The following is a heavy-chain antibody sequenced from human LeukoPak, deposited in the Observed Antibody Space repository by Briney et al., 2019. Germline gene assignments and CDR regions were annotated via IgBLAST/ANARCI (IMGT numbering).Heavy chain of an antibody. CDR2: IYYSGST. J-gene: IGHJ6*03. D-gene: IGHD2-2*02. CDR1: GGSISSYY. V-gene: IGHV4-59*01. CDR3: ARGLRCSSTSCYTNYYYMDV. Sequence: SETLSLTCTVSGGSISSYYWSWIRQPPGKGLEWIGYIYYSGSTNYNPSLKSRVTISVDTSKNQFSLKLSSVTAADTAVYYCARGLRCSSTSCYTNYYYMDVWGKGTTVTVSS.